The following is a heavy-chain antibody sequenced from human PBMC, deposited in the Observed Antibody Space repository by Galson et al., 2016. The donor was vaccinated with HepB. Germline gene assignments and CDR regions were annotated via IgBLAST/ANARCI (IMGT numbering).Heavy chain of an antibody. Sequence: TLSLTCTVSGGSISSSPYSWSWIRQSLGKGLEWIGYISHSGYTHYNPPLKSRVTISEDRSKNQFSLKLSSVTAADTAVYYCARDAWDDDLESNDGFDIWGQGTMVTVSS. J-gene: IGHJ3*02. D-gene: IGHD4-17*01. CDR3: ARDAWDDDLESNDGFDI. CDR1: GGSISSSPYS. V-gene: IGHV4-30-2*06. CDR2: ISHSGYT.